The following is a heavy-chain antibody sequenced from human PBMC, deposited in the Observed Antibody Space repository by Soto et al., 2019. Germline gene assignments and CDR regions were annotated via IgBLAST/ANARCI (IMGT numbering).Heavy chain of an antibody. V-gene: IGHV1-46*01. CDR2: INPSGGST. Sequence: ASVKVSCKASGYTFTSYYMHWVRQAPGQGLEWMGIINPSGGSTSYAQKFQGRVTMTRDTSTSTVYMELSSLRSEDTAVYYCAANYYGSGSSQDYYYGMDVWGQRTTVTVSS. CDR1: GYTFTSYY. D-gene: IGHD3-10*01. J-gene: IGHJ6*02. CDR3: AANYYGSGSSQDYYYGMDV.